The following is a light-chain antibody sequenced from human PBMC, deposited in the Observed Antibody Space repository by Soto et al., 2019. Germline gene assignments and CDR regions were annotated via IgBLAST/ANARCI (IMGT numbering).Light chain of an antibody. CDR3: AAWDDSLNAVL. CDR2: HNN. J-gene: IGLJ2*01. CDR1: NSNVGSNT. V-gene: IGLV1-44*01. Sequence: QSVLTQPPSASGTAGQRVTISCSGSNSNVGSNTVDWCQQLPGTAPKLLIYHNNQRPSGVPDRLSGSKSGTSASLAISGLQSEDEADYYCAAWDDSLNAVLFGGGTKVTVL.